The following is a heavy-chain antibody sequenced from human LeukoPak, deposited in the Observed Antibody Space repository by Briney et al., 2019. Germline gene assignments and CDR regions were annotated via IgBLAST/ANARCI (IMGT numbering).Heavy chain of an antibody. Sequence: GGSLRLSCAASGFTVSSNYLSWVRQAPGKGLVWVSALHSGGHTFYADSVRGRFTISRDISKNTLYLQMNNLGAEDTALYYCVRGLSGVSSWYFDLWGRGILISVSS. CDR3: VRGLSGVSSWYFDL. J-gene: IGHJ2*01. V-gene: IGHV3-53*01. CDR1: GFTVSSNY. CDR2: LHSGGHT. D-gene: IGHD7-27*01.